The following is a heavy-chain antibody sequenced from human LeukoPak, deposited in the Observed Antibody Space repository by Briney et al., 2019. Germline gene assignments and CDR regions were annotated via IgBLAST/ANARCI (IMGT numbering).Heavy chain of an antibody. V-gene: IGHV3-7*03. CDR1: GFTLSSYW. Sequence: QAGGSLRLSCAASGFTLSSYWMTWVRQAPGKGLEWVANIKPDGSEKFYLDSLKGRLTISRDNGKNSVYLQMNSLRAEDAAVYYCARDGWFRELFSWGQGTLVTVSS. CDR3: ARDGWFRELFS. D-gene: IGHD3-10*01. CDR2: IKPDGSEK. J-gene: IGHJ4*02.